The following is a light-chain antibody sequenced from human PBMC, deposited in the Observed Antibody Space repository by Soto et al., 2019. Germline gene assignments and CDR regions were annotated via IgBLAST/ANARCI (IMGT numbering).Light chain of an antibody. Sequence: QSVLTQPPSVPASPGQKVTISCSGSSSNIGGNSVSWYQHHPGTAPKLILYEVTKRPSGISGRFSGSKSGTSATLGITGFQTGDEADYYCGSWDSSLSAYVFGTGTKVTVL. CDR3: GSWDSSLSAYV. J-gene: IGLJ1*01. V-gene: IGLV1-51*01. CDR1: SSNIGGNS. CDR2: EVT.